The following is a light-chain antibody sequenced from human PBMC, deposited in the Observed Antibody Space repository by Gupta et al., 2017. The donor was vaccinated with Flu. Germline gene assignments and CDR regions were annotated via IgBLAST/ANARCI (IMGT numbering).Light chain of an antibody. V-gene: IGKV1-5*03. CDR1: QSIGRW. J-gene: IGKJ2*01. CDR3: QQEDNFSYT. CDR2: KAS. Sequence: DILITPSPPPLSASVGDRVTITCRARQSIGRWLAWYQQKPGKAHKLLISKASRVDTGVPSRFSGSGSETEFTLTISSRQPDDFATYYCQQEDNFSYTFGQGTKLEIK.